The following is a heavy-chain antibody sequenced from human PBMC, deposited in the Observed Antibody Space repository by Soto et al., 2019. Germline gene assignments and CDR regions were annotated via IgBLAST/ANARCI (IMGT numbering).Heavy chain of an antibody. Sequence: ASVKVSCKTSGYSFTDYYMHWVRQAPGQGLEWMGWINPNSGGTNYPRKFQGRVTMTRDTSLNTVYMDVTRLRSDDTAVYYCARDSPSLAYCGGDCYSIDYWGPGXLVTVSS. CDR3: ARDSPSLAYCGGDCYSIDY. CDR2: INPNSGGT. D-gene: IGHD2-21*02. V-gene: IGHV1-2*02. J-gene: IGHJ4*02. CDR1: GYSFTDYY.